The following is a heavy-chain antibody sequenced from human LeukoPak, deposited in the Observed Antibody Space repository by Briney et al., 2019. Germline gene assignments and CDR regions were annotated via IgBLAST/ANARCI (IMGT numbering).Heavy chain of an antibody. Sequence: SETLSLTCTVSGGSISSSSYYWGWIRQPPGKGLEWIGEINDSGNTNYKSSLKSRVTISADRSKNQFSLKMTSVTAADTAVYYCARQGQISAFDIWGQGNLVIVSS. CDR1: GGSISSSSYY. J-gene: IGHJ4*02. CDR3: ARQGQISAFDI. V-gene: IGHV4-39*07. CDR2: INDSGNT. D-gene: IGHD2/OR15-2a*01.